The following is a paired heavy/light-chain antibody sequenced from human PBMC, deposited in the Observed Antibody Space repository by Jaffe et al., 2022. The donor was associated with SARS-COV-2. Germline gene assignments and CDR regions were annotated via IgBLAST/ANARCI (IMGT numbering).Heavy chain of an antibody. CDR3: ARGIITKWEIMEK. V-gene: IGHV3-53*01. Sequence: EVQLVESGGGLIQPGGSLRLSCAASGFTVSSNYMSWVRQAPGKGLEWLSVIYSGGSMYYADSVKSRFTISRDNSKNTLYLQMNSLRAEDTAVYYCARGIITKWEIMEKWGQGTLVTVSS. CDR2: IYSGGSM. J-gene: IGHJ4*02. D-gene: IGHD1-26*01. CDR1: GFTVSSNY.
Light chain of an antibody. CDR3: QQYNSWPPELT. CDR1: QRVSSN. CDR2: GAS. J-gene: IGKJ4*01. Sequence: EIVMTQSPATLSVSPGESATLSCRASQRVSSNLAWYQQKPGQAPRLLIYGASTRATGIPARFSGSGSGTEFTLTISSLQSEDFAVYYCQQYNSWPPELTFGGGTKVEIK. V-gene: IGKV3-15*01.